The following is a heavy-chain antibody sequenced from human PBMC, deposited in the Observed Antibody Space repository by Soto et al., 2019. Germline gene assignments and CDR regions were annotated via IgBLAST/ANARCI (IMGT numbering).Heavy chain of an antibody. CDR3: AHRSSGSREFAP. D-gene: IGHD3-10*01. J-gene: IGHJ5*02. CDR2: IYWDDEK. Sequence: HITLKESGPTLVKPKQTLTLTCTFSGFSLSTSGVNVAWIRQPPGKALECLAVIYWDDEKRYSPSLKNRLTITKDSYKNQVVLTMSNMDPADTATYFCAHRSSGSREFAPWGQGTLVTVSS. CDR1: GFSLSTSGVN. V-gene: IGHV2-5*02.